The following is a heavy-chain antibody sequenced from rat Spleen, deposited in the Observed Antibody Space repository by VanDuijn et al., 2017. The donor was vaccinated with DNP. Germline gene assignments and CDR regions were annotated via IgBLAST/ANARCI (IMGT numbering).Heavy chain of an antibody. J-gene: IGHJ2*01. CDR2: ISYDGGST. V-gene: IGHV5-22*01. D-gene: IGHD1-4*01. CDR3: ARLLAGRSYYFDY. CDR1: GFTFSDYY. Sequence: EVQLVESGGGLVQPGRSLKLSCAASGFTFSDYYMAWVRQAPTKGLDWVAYISYDGGSTYNGDSVKGRFTISRDNAKSTLYLQMNSLRSEDTATYYCARLLAGRSYYFDYWGQGVMVTVSS.